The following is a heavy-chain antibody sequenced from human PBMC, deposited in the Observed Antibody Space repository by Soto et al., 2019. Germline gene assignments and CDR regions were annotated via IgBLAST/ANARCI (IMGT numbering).Heavy chain of an antibody. J-gene: IGHJ4*02. D-gene: IGHD3-3*01. V-gene: IGHV4-34*01. CDR3: ARGFGNYDFWSGYYRSYFDY. Sequence: SETLSLTCAVYGGSFSGYYWSWIRQPPGKGLEWIGEINHSGSTNYNPSLKSRVTISVDTSKNQFSLKLSSVTAADTAVYYCARGFGNYDFWSGYYRSYFDYWGPGTLVTAPQ. CDR2: INHSGST. CDR1: GGSFSGYY.